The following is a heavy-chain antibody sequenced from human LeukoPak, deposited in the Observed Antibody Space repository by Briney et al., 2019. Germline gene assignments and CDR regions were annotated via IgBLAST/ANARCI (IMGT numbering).Heavy chain of an antibody. D-gene: IGHD3-22*01. CDR3: ARGATYYYDSSGYYFDY. V-gene: IGHV3-66*01. J-gene: IGHJ4*02. Sequence: PGGSLRLSCAASEFSVGSNYMTWVRQAPGKGLEWVSLIYSGGSTYYADSVKGRFTISRDNSKNTLYLQMNSLRAEDTAVYYCARGATYYYDSSGYYFDYWGQGTLVTVSS. CDR1: EFSVGSNY. CDR2: IYSGGST.